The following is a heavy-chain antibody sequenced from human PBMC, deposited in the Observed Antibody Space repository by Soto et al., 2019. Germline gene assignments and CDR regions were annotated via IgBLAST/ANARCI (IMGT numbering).Heavy chain of an antibody. Sequence: GGSLRLSCAASGFTVSSNYMSWVRQAPGKGLEWVSVIYSGGSTYYADSVKGRFTISRDNSKNTLYLQMNSLRAEDTAVYYCASPRGLCSGGSCYFDYWGQGTLVTVSS. J-gene: IGHJ4*02. V-gene: IGHV3-66*01. CDR3: ASPRGLCSGGSCYFDY. CDR2: IYSGGST. CDR1: GFTVSSNY. D-gene: IGHD2-15*01.